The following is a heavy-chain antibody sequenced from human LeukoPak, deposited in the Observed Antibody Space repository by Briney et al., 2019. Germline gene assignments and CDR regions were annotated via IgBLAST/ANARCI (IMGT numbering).Heavy chain of an antibody. CDR1: GFTFGDYG. CDR2: INWNGGST. J-gene: IGHJ3*01. Sequence: PGGSLRLSCAASGFTFGDYGMSWVRQVPGKGLEWVSGINWNGGSTAYADSVKGRFTISRDNAENSLYLQMNSLRAEDTALYYCARGKGSSSLHAFDFWGQGTMVTVSS. D-gene: IGHD6-6*01. CDR3: ARGKGSSSLHAFDF. V-gene: IGHV3-20*04.